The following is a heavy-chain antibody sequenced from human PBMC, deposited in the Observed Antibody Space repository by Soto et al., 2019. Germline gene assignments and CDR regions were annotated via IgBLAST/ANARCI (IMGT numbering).Heavy chain of an antibody. J-gene: IGHJ6*04. CDR2: IYLDDEK. CDR3: AQVLVLGVNYGMAV. CDR1: GFSLSTSGLG. D-gene: IGHD3-16*01. V-gene: IGHV2-5*02. Sequence: QITLKASGPTLVKPTQTLTLTCTFSGFSLSTSGLGVGWIRQPPGKALEWLALIYLDDEKRYSPSLTSRLTITKEPSKTQVVLTMTNMDPVGTATYYCAQVLVLGVNYGMAVWGKGTTLTLPS.